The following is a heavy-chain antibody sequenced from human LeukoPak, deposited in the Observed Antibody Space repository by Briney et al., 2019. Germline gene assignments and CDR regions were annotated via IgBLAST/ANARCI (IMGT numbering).Heavy chain of an antibody. CDR2: IYATKNT. CDR3: AREGSDVDTAMGVNWFDP. V-gene: IGHV4-61*09. J-gene: IGHJ5*02. D-gene: IGHD5-18*01. CDR1: GGSISSGSAY. Sequence: SETLSLTCTVSGGSISSGSAYWNWIRQPAGKGLEWIGHIYATKNTNYSPSLKSRVNMSADTSKNQFSLKLSSVTAADTAVYYCAREGSDVDTAMGVNWFDPWGQGTLVTVSS.